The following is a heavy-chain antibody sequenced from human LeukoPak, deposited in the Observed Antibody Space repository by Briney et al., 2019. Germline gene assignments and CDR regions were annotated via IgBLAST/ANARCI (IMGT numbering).Heavy chain of an antibody. J-gene: IGHJ6*03. CDR1: GFTFSSYA. CDR3: ARGGSYYDFWSGYYDYYYYMDV. Sequence: SGGSLRLSCAASGFTFSSYAMSWVRQAPGKGLEWVSAISGSGGSTYYADSVKGRFTISRDNSKSTLFLQMNSLRAEDTAVYYCARGGSYYDFWSGYYDYYYYMDVWGKGTTVTVSS. CDR2: ISGSGGST. V-gene: IGHV3-23*01. D-gene: IGHD3-3*01.